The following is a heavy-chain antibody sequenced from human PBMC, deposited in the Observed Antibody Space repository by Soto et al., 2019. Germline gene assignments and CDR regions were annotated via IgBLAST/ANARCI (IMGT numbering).Heavy chain of an antibody. CDR2: ISSSSSYI. Sequence: GVLLRDRCAASGGTFSSYSRNWVRQAPGKGLEWVSSISSSSSYIYYADSVKGRFTISRDNAKNSLYLQMNSLRAEDTAVYYCARVIYDFWSGYYKRSPEFDYWGQGTLVTVSS. V-gene: IGHV3-21*01. CDR1: GGTFSSYS. J-gene: IGHJ4*02. CDR3: ARVIYDFWSGYYKRSPEFDY. D-gene: IGHD3-3*01.